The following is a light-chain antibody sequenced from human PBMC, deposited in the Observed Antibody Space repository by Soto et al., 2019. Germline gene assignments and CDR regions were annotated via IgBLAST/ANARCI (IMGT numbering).Light chain of an antibody. CDR1: SSDVGGYNY. J-gene: IGLJ3*02. Sequence: QSVLTQPASVSGSPGQSITISCTGTSSDVGGYNYVSWYQQHPGKAPKLMIYDVSNRPSGVSNRFSGSKSGNTASLTISGLQADDEDDYYCSSYTSSSTWVFGGGTKLTVL. CDR3: SSYTSSSTWV. V-gene: IGLV2-14*01. CDR2: DVS.